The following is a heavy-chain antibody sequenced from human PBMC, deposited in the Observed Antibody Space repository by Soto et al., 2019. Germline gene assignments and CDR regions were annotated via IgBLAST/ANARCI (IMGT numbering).Heavy chain of an antibody. D-gene: IGHD3-22*01. CDR3: ARDLGYYDSSAPPDY. J-gene: IGHJ4*02. Sequence: EVQLVESGGGLVKPGGSLRLSCAASGFTFSSYSMNWVRQAPGKGLEWVSSISSSSSYIYYADSVKGRFTISRDNAKNSLYLQMTSLRAEDTAVYYCARDLGYYDSSAPPDYWGQGTLVTVSS. CDR1: GFTFSSYS. V-gene: IGHV3-21*01. CDR2: ISSSSSYI.